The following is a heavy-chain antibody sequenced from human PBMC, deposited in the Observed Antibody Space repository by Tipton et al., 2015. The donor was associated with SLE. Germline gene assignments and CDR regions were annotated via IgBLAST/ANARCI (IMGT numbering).Heavy chain of an antibody. CDR3: VASQYDFWSGYYEEGFDP. J-gene: IGHJ5*02. V-gene: IGHV4-59*01. CDR1: GGSISSYY. CDR2: IYYSGST. Sequence: TLSLTCTVSGGSISSYYWSWIRQPPGKGLGWIGYIYYSGSTNYNPSLKSRVTISVDTSKNQFSLKLSSVTAADTAVYYCVASQYDFWSGYYEEGFDPWGQGTLVTVSS. D-gene: IGHD3-3*01.